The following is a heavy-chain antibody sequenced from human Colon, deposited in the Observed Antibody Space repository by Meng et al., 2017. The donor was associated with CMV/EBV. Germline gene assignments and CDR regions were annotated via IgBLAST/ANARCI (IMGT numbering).Heavy chain of an antibody. Sequence: SLKISCAASGFKFDDYAIHWVRQVPGKGLEWVSGISRKSDGEEYVDSVKGRFTISKDNSKNTLYLQMNSLRAEDTAVYYCAKVRAGDFGVVITRYYYYYGMDVWGQGTTVTVSS. J-gene: IGHJ6*02. CDR3: AKVRAGDFGVVITRYYYYYGMDV. D-gene: IGHD3-3*01. CDR2: ISRKSDGE. V-gene: IGHV3-9*01. CDR1: GFKFDDYA.